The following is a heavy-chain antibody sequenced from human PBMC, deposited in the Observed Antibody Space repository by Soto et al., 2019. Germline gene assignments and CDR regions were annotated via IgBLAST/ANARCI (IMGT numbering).Heavy chain of an antibody. V-gene: IGHV1-18*01. J-gene: IGHJ4*02. Sequence: QVHLVQSGAEVKKPGASVKVSCKGSGYTFTSYGITWVRQAPGQGLEWMGWISAHNGNTDYAQKLQGRVTVTRDTSTSTAYMELRSLSSDATAVYSCARGRYGDYWGQGALVTVSS. CDR1: GYTFTSYG. D-gene: IGHD1-1*01. CDR3: ARGRYGDY. CDR2: ISAHNGNT.